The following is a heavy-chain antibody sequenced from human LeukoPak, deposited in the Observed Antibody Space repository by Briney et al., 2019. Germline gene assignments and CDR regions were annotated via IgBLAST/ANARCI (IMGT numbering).Heavy chain of an antibody. Sequence: PGRSLRLSCAASGFTFSSYAMHWVRQAPGKGLEWVAVISYDGSNKYYADSVKGRFTISRDNAKNSLYLQLNSLSVEDTAVYHCARWDAYCNGGNCYFGGFAFDIWGQGTVVTVSS. J-gene: IGHJ3*02. D-gene: IGHD2-15*01. CDR2: ISYDGSNK. CDR3: ARWDAYCNGGNCYFGGFAFDI. V-gene: IGHV3-30-3*01. CDR1: GFTFSSYA.